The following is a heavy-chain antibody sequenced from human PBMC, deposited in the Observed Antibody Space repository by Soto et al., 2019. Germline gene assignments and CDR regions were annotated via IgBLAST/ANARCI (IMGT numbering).Heavy chain of an antibody. D-gene: IGHD6-19*01. V-gene: IGHV4-39*01. Sequence: PSETLSLTSTVSGGSISSSSYYWGWIRQPPGKGLERIGSIYYSGSTYYNPSLKSRVTISVDTSKNQFSLKLSSVTAADTAVYYCATKTGGGWEDGMDVWGQGTTVTVSS. J-gene: IGHJ6*02. CDR1: GGSISSSSYY. CDR2: IYYSGST. CDR3: ATKTGGGWEDGMDV.